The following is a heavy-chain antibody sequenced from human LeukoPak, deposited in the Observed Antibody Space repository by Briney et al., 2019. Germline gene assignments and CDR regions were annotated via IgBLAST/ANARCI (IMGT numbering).Heavy chain of an antibody. D-gene: IGHD6-25*01. CDR3: AKGTGSVLDYYYYYMDV. CDR1: GFTFSSYA. Sequence: GGSLRLSCAASGFTFSSYAMSWVRQAPGKGLEWVSAIKGSGVSTYFADSVRGRLNMSKENSKNTLYLQMNSLRAEDTAVYYCAKGTGSVLDYYYYYMDVWGKGTTVTVSS. J-gene: IGHJ6*03. V-gene: IGHV3-23*01. CDR2: IKGSGVST.